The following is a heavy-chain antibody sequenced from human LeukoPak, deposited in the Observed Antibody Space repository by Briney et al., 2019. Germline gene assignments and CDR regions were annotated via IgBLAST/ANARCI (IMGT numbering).Heavy chain of an antibody. CDR2: IYYSGST. D-gene: IGHD6-6*01. Sequence: SETLSLTCTVPGGSVSSGSYYWSWIRQPPGKGLEWIGYIYYSGSTNYNPSLKSRVTISVDTSKNQFSLKLSSVTAADTAVYYCARDYSSSSTPHYGMDVWGQGTTVTVSS. V-gene: IGHV4-61*01. CDR3: ARDYSSSSTPHYGMDV. CDR1: GGSVSSGSYY. J-gene: IGHJ6*02.